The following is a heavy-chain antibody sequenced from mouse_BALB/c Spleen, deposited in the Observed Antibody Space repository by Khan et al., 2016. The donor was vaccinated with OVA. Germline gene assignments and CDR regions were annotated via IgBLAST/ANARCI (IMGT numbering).Heavy chain of an antibody. Sequence: EVELVESGGGLVQPGGSRKLSCAASGFTFSSFGMHWVRQAPEKGLEWVAYISSGSATIYYADTVKGRFTISRDNPKNTLFLQMTSLRSEDTAMNYCARREAMDYWGQGTSVTVSS. J-gene: IGHJ4*01. CDR1: GFTFSSFG. CDR3: ARREAMDY. CDR2: ISSGSATI. V-gene: IGHV5-17*02.